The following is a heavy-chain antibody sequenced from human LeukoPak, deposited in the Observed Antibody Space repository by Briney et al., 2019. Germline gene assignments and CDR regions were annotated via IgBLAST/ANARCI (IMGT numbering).Heavy chain of an antibody. V-gene: IGHV1-3*02. D-gene: IGHD2-2*01. CDR3: ARERCSSTSCYGMDV. CDR2: SNAGNGNT. J-gene: IGHJ6*02. CDR1: GYTFTSYA. Sequence: EASVKVSCKAPGYTFTSYAMHWVRQAPGQRLEWMGWSNAGNGNTKYSQEFQGRVTITRDTSASTAYMELSSLRSEDMAVYYCARERCSSTSCYGMDVWGQGTTVTVSS.